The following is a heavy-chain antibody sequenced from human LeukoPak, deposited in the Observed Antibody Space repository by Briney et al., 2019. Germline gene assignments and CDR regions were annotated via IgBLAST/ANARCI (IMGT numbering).Heavy chain of an antibody. V-gene: IGHV1-18*01. CDR2: ISAYSGNT. Sequence: GASVKVSCKASGYTFTSYGISWERQAPGQGLEWMGWISAYSGNTNYAQKLQGRVTMTTDTSTSTAYMELRSLRSDDTAVYYCATGERYSSSWYQDYYYGMDVWGQGTTVTVSS. CDR3: ATGERYSSSWYQDYYYGMDV. D-gene: IGHD6-13*01. CDR1: GYTFTSYG. J-gene: IGHJ6*02.